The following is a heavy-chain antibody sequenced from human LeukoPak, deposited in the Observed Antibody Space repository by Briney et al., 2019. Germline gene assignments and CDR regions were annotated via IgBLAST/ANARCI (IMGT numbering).Heavy chain of an antibody. Sequence: GGSLRLSCAASGFTFRSYAMTWVRQPAGKGLEWVGFIRRRAYGGAAEYAASVKGRFIISRDDSKGIAYLQMNSLKTEDTAVYYCSRNGLVDFDYWGQGSRVIVSP. CDR2: IRRRAYGGAA. CDR1: GFTFRSYA. J-gene: IGHJ4*02. CDR3: SRNGLVDFDY. V-gene: IGHV3-49*04.